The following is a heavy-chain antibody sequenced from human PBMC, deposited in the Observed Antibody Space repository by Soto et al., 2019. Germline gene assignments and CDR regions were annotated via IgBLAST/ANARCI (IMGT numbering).Heavy chain of an antibody. J-gene: IGHJ5*02. CDR1: GFTFSSYG. Sequence: QVQLVESGGGVVQPGRSLRLSCAASGFTFSSYGMHWVRQAPGKGLEWVAVISYDGSNKYYADSVKGRFTISRDNSKNTLYLQMNSLRAEDTAVYYCARELVRYSGYDFRFDPWGQGTLVTVSS. CDR2: ISYDGSNK. D-gene: IGHD5-12*01. V-gene: IGHV3-30*03. CDR3: ARELVRYSGYDFRFDP.